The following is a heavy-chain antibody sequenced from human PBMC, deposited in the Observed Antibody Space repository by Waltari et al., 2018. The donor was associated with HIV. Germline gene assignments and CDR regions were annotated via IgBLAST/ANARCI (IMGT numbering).Heavy chain of an antibody. CDR3: VKEHQYSHTWYSYYGMDV. CDR1: GFTFSTYG. CDR2: MSGSGGST. D-gene: IGHD6-13*01. J-gene: IGHJ6*02. V-gene: IGHV3-23*01. Sequence: EVQVLESGGALVQPGGSLTLSCAASGFTFSTYGRSWARQAPGKGLEWVSTMSGSGGSTYYADSVKGRFTVSRDNSKNTLYLQMNSLRAEDTAVYFCVKEHQYSHTWYSYYGMDVWGQGTTVTVSS.